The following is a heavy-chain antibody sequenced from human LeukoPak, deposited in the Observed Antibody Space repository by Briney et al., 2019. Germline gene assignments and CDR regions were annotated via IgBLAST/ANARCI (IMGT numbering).Heavy chain of an antibody. CDR3: ARGGLRGAFEI. CDR2: IKPGGSEK. J-gene: IGHJ3*02. Sequence: GGSLRLSCAPSGFTFSSYWMTWVRQAPGKGLEWVANIKPGGSEKSYVDSVKGRFTISRDNAKNSLYLQMNSLRAEDTAVYYCARGGLRGAFEIWGQGTMVTVSS. D-gene: IGHD3-10*01. CDR1: GFTFSSYW. V-gene: IGHV3-7*01.